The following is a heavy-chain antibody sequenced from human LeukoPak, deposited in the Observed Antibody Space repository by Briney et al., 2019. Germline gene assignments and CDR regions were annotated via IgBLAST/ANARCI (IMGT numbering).Heavy chain of an antibody. D-gene: IGHD5-12*01. CDR1: XFTFSSYS. V-gene: IGHV3-21*01. CDR2: ISSSSSYI. Sequence: SXRLXXAASXFTFSSYSMNWVRQAPGKGLEWVSSISSSSSYIYYADSVKGRFTISRDNAKNSLYLQMNSLRAEDTAVHYCAREGGSMVATFDYWGQGTLVTVSS. CDR3: AREGGSMVATFDY. J-gene: IGHJ4*02.